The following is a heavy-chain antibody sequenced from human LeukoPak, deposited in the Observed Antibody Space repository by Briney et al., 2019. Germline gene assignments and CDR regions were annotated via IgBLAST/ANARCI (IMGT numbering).Heavy chain of an antibody. CDR2: INHSGST. Sequence: PSETLSLTCTVSGGSISSSSYYWSWIRQPPGKGLEWIGEINHSGSTNYNPSLKSRVTISVDTSKNQFSLKLSSVTAADTAVYYCARRKTPYYYYYMDVWGKGTTVTISS. J-gene: IGHJ6*03. V-gene: IGHV4-39*07. CDR3: ARRKTPYYYYYMDV. CDR1: GGSISSSSYY. D-gene: IGHD1-14*01.